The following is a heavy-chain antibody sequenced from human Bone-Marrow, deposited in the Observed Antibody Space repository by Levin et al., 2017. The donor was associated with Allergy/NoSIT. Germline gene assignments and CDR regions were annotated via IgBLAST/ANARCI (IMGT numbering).Heavy chain of an antibody. CDR3: ARGGYNSGGY. V-gene: IGHV1-46*04. Sequence: GASVKVSCKASGYSFTSYNIHWVRQAPGQGLEWLAIIYTSGLTQFAQRLQGRVSVTRDTSTNTVYMDLSSLRSDDTAVYYCARGGYNSGGYWGQGTLVTVSS. CDR1: GYSFTSYN. J-gene: IGHJ4*02. D-gene: IGHD5-24*01. CDR2: IYTSGLT.